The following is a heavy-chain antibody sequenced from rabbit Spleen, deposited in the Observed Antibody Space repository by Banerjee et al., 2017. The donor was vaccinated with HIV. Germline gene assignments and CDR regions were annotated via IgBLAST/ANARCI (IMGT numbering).Heavy chain of an antibody. CDR3: ARGRGWLYYFSL. D-gene: IGHD4-1*01. V-gene: IGHV1S45*01. CDR1: GFSFSNKAV. CDR2: INAVTGKA. J-gene: IGHJ4*01. Sequence: QEQLVESGGGLVRPEGSLKLSCTASGFSFSNKAVMCWVRQAPGKGLQWIACINAVTGKAVYATWAKVRFTFSKTSSTTVTLQMTSLTAADTASYFCARGRGWLYYFSLWGPGTLVTVS.